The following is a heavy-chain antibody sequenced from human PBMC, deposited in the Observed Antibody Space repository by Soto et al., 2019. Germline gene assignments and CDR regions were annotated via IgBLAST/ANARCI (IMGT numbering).Heavy chain of an antibody. CDR1: GLTFSPYW. J-gene: IGHJ4*02. CDR2: IKEDGSVK. D-gene: IGHD3-3*01. V-gene: IGHV3-7*03. CDR3: ARDVSSEYASILDV. Sequence: GGSLRLSCEGFGLTFSPYWMTWVRQAPGKGLEWVASIKEDGSVKNYADSVKGRFTISRDNVKRAMFLQMTSVRADDTAVYFCARDVSSEYASILDVWGRGARVTVSS.